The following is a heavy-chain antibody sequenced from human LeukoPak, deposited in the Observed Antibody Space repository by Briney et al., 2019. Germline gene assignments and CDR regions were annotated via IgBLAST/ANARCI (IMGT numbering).Heavy chain of an antibody. CDR1: GGSISSYY. CDR3: AAARPHYYGMDV. J-gene: IGHJ6*02. D-gene: IGHD6-6*01. Sequence: SSETLSLTCTVSGGSISSYYWSWIRQPPGKGLEWIGYIYYSGSTNYNPSLKSRVTISVDTSKDQFSLKLSSVTAADTAVYYCAAARPHYYGMDVWGQGTTVTVSS. V-gene: IGHV4-59*08. CDR2: IYYSGST.